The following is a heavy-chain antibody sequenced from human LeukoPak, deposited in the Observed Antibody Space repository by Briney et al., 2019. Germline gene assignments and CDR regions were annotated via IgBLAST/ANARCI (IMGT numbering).Heavy chain of an antibody. CDR1: GFTFSDYY. CDR3: ARDRSYSGSYYFDY. V-gene: IGHV3-11*01. D-gene: IGHD1-26*01. J-gene: IGHJ4*02. Sequence: PGGSLRLSCAASGFTFSDYYMSWIRQAPGKGLEWVSYISSSGSTIYYADSVKGRFTISGDNAKNSLYLQMNSLRAEDTAVYYCARDRSYSGSYYFDYWGQGTLVTVSS. CDR2: ISSSGSTI.